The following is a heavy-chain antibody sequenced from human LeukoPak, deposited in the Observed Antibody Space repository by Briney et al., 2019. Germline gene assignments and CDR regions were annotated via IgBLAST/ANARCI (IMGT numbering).Heavy chain of an antibody. V-gene: IGHV1-69*04. J-gene: IGHJ4*02. CDR3: ATEPSRSYSFDHLDF. Sequence: SVKVSCKTSGGTFNNYAISWVRQAPGQGLEWMGRVVPMFGIRNYPQTFRGRVNITADKATNTVHMELRSLRAEDTAIYYCATEPSRSYSFDHLDFWGLGTPVTVSS. D-gene: IGHD5-12*01. CDR1: GGTFNNYA. CDR2: VVPMFGIR.